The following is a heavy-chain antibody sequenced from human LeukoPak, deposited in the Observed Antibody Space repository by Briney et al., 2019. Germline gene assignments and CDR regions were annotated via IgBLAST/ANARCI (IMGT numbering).Heavy chain of an antibody. CDR2: INQGGSDK. V-gene: IGHV3-7*01. CDR3: TRDRSRAEDD. D-gene: IGHD1-14*01. Sequence: TGGSLRLSCAASGFTFSGHWMSWVRQAPGKGLEWAANINQGGSDKYYVDSVKGRFTISRDNANNLLYLQMNSLRGEDTAVYYCTRDRSRAEDDWGQGTLVTASS. CDR1: GFTFSGHW. J-gene: IGHJ4*02.